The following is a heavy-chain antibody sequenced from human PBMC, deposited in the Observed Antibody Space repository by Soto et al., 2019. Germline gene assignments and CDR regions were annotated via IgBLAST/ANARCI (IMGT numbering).Heavy chain of an antibody. CDR2: ISHSGSV. CDR1: GCSFSNSQYF. D-gene: IGHD1-26*01. CDR3: ARWDAFRFDP. Sequence: PSETLSLTCTVSGCSFSNSQYFWVWLRQPPGKGLEWIGTISHSGSVRYNPSLNSPVTISVDTSRNQFSLKLSSVTAADTAVYYCARWDAFRFDPRGQGTLVPVSS. J-gene: IGHJ5*02. V-gene: IGHV4-39*01.